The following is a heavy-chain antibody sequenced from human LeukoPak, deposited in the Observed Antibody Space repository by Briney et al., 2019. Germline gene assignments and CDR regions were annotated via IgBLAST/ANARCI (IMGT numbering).Heavy chain of an antibody. CDR2: ISGSGGST. J-gene: IGHJ4*02. D-gene: IGHD3-10*01. Sequence: GGSLRLSCAASGFTFSSYAMSWVRQAPGKGLEWVSAISGSGGSTYYADPVKGRFTISRDNSKNTLYLQMNNLRAEDTAVYYCATFRGVRFDHWGQGTLVMVSS. CDR3: ATFRGVRFDH. V-gene: IGHV3-23*01. CDR1: GFTFSSYA.